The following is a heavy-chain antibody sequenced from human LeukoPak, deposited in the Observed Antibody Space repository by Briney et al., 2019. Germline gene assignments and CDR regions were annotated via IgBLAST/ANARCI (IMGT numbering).Heavy chain of an antibody. CDR2: ISSNGGST. CDR3: ARDDSSSWYLAYFQH. D-gene: IGHD6-13*01. J-gene: IGHJ1*01. V-gene: IGHV3-64*01. Sequence: GGSLRLSCAASGFTFSSYAMHWVRQAPGKGLEYVSAISSNGGSTYYANSVKGRFTIPRDNSKNTLYLQMGSLRAEDMAVYYCARDDSSSWYLAYFQHWGQGTLVTVSS. CDR1: GFTFSSYA.